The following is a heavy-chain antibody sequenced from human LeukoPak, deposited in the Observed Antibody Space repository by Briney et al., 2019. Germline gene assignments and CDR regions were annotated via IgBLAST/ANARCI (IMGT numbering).Heavy chain of an antibody. V-gene: IGHV3-23*01. CDR2: ISGSGGST. D-gene: IGHD2-21*02. Sequence: PGGSLRLSCAASGFTFSSYAMSWVRQAPGKGLEWVSAISGSGGSTYYADSVKGRFTISRDNSKNTLYLQMNSLRAEDTAVYYCAKVGEAYCGGDCPHYFDYWGQGTLVTVSS. CDR3: AKVGEAYCGGDCPHYFDY. CDR1: GFTFSSYA. J-gene: IGHJ4*02.